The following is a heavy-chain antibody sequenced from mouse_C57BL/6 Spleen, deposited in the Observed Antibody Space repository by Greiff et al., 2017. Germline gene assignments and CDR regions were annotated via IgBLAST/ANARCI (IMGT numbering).Heavy chain of an antibody. CDR3: ARKGKGYEGNWFAY. CDR2: IDPSDSYT. J-gene: IGHJ3*01. Sequence: QVQLQQPGAELVRPGTSVKLSCKASGYTFTSYWMHWVKQRPGQGLEWIGVIDPSDSYTNYNQKFKGQATLTVDTSSSTAYMQLRSLKSEDSAVYYCARKGKGYEGNWFAYWGQGTLVTV. CDR1: GYTFTSYW. V-gene: IGHV1-59*01. D-gene: IGHD2-2*01.